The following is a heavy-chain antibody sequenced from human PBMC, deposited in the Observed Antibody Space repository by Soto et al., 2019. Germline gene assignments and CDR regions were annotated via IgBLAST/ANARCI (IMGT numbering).Heavy chain of an antibody. CDR1: GGSVSSGSYY. Sequence: QVQLQESGPGLVKPSETLSLTCTVSGGSVSSGSYYWSWIRQPPGKGLEWIGYIYYSGSTNYNPSLKSRVTISVEPSKNRFSLQLSSVTAADTAVYYCASYYGSRSYYNVFNWFDPWGQGTLVTVSS. CDR3: ASYYGSRSYYNVFNWFDP. J-gene: IGHJ5*02. D-gene: IGHD3-10*01. CDR2: IYYSGST. V-gene: IGHV4-61*01.